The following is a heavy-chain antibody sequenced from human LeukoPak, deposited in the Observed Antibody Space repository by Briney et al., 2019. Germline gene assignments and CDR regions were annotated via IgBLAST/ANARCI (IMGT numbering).Heavy chain of an antibody. CDR3: ARELRITMVRGVIGNWFDP. Sequence: SETLSLTCTVSGGSISSSSYCWGWIRQPPGKGLEWIGSIYYSGSTYYNPSLKSRVTISVDTSKNQFSLKLSSVTAADTAVYYCARELRITMVRGVIGNWFDPWGQGTLVTVSS. CDR1: GGSISSSSYC. V-gene: IGHV4-39*07. CDR2: IYYSGST. D-gene: IGHD3-10*01. J-gene: IGHJ5*02.